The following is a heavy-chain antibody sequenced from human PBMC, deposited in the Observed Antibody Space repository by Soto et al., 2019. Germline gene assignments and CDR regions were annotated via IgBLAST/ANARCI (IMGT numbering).Heavy chain of an antibody. CDR1: GGSVSSSSYY. D-gene: IGHD4-17*01. CDR3: ARLDHDYGDYGASYYFAY. Sequence: SETLSLTGAGSGGSVSSSSYYWGWIRQPPGKGLEWIGSIYYSGSTYYNPSLKSRVTISVDTSKNQFSLKLSSVTAADTAVYYCARLDHDYGDYGASYYFAYWGQGTLVTVSS. CDR2: IYYSGST. J-gene: IGHJ4*02. V-gene: IGHV4-39*01.